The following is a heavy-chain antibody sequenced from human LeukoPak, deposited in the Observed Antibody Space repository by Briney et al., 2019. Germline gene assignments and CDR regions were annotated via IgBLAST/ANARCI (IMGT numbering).Heavy chain of an antibody. D-gene: IGHD6-13*01. J-gene: IGHJ4*02. CDR2: ISYDGSNK. CDR3: AKPRIAAARTSFDFDY. V-gene: IGHV3-30*18. CDR1: GFTFSSYG. Sequence: PGRSLRLSCAASGFTFSSYGMHWVRQAPGKGLEWVAVISYDGSNKYYADSVKGRFTISRDNSKNTLYLQMNSLRAEDTAVYYCAKPRIAAARTSFDFDYWGQGTLVTVSS.